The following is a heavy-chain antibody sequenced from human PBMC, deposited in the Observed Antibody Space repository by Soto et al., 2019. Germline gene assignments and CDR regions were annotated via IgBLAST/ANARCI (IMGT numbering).Heavy chain of an antibody. CDR2: ISAYNGQT. CDR3: ARAPHEFWTSYFFDP. CDR1: GYPFDTYG. Sequence: GASVKVSCKASGYPFDTYGINWVRQAPGQRPEWMGWISAYNGQTDYAQNFQGRVTMATDTSTKTAYMELRSLRSDDTAVYHCARAPHEFWTSYFFDPWGPGTLVPAAS. D-gene: IGHD3-3*01. J-gene: IGHJ5*02. V-gene: IGHV1-18*01.